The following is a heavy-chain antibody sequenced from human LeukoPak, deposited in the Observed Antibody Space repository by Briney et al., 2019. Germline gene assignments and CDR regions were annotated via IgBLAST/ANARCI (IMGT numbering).Heavy chain of an antibody. CDR1: GFTFSNYA. J-gene: IGHJ4*02. Sequence: GRSLRLSCAASGFTFSNYAMHWVHQAPGKGLEWVAVISYDGSNKYYADSVKGRFTISRDNSKNTLYLQMNSLRGEDTAVYYCARASAATAPIAGLPGDYWGQGTLVTVSS. V-gene: IGHV3-30*01. CDR2: ISYDGSNK. D-gene: IGHD2-15*01. CDR3: ARASAATAPIAGLPGDY.